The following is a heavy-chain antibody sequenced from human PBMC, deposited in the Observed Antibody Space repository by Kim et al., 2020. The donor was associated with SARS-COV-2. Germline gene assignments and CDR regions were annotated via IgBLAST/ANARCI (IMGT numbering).Heavy chain of an antibody. J-gene: IGHJ4*02. Sequence: KSRVTISVDTSKNQFSLKLRSVTAADTAVYYCARERNDYVWGSYRHYFDYWGQGTLVTVSS. CDR3: ARERNDYVWGSYRHYFDY. D-gene: IGHD3-16*02. V-gene: IGHV4-59*01.